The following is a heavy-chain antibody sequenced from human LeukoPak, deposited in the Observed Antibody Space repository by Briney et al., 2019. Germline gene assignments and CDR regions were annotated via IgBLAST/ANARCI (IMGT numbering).Heavy chain of an antibody. CDR1: GFTFDDYA. D-gene: IGHD1-26*01. V-gene: IGHV3-43D*03. CDR2: ISWDGGST. Sequence: GGSLRLSCAASGFTFDDYAMHWVCQAPGKGLEWVSLISWDGGSTYYADSVKGRFTISRDNSKNSLYLQMNSLRAEDTALYYCAKDFGNSGSYYYFDYWGQGTLVTVSS. CDR3: AKDFGNSGSYYYFDY. J-gene: IGHJ4*02.